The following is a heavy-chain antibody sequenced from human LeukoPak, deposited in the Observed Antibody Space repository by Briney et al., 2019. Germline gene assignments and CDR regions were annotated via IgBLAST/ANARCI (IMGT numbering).Heavy chain of an antibody. CDR1: GGTFSSYS. J-gene: IGHJ3*01. V-gene: IGHV1-69*13. CDR2: IIPICGTA. Sequence: ASVKVSCKASGGTFSSYSMNWVRQAPGQGLERMGGIIPICGTANYAQKFQGRVTITADESTSTAYMELSSLRFEETEVYYCGRDRQGRYYGYGRYYETGGPFDLWGQGTMVTVSS. D-gene: IGHD3-10*01. CDR3: GRDRQGRYYGYGRYYETGGPFDL.